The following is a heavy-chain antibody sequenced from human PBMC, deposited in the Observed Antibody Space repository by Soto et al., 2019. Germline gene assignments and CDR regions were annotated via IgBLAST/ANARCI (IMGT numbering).Heavy chain of an antibody. CDR1: GYTFTSYD. D-gene: IGHD2-2*01. CDR2: MNPNSGNT. V-gene: IGHV1-8*01. CDR3: ARDEDIVVVGPFDY. J-gene: IGHJ4*02. Sequence: ASVKVSCKASGYTFTSYDINWVRQATGQGLEWMGWMNPNSGNTGYAQKFQGRVTMTRNTSISTAYMELSSLRSDDTAVYYCARDEDIVVVGPFDYWGQGTPVTVSS.